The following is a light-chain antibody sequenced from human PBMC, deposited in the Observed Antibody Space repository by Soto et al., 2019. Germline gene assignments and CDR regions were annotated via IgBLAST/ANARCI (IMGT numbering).Light chain of an antibody. V-gene: IGLV1-44*01. CDR3: ATWDDSLNGRV. Sequence: QSVLTQPPSASGTPGQRVTISCSGSSSNIGSNFVYWYQQFPGAAPKLLIYTDSQRPSGVPDRLSGAKSATSASLAISGLQSDDEAFYYCATWDDSLNGRVFGGGTKLTVL. CDR1: SSNIGSNF. J-gene: IGLJ2*01. CDR2: TDS.